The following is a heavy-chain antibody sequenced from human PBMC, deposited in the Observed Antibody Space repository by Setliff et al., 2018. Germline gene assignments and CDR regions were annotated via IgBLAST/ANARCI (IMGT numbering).Heavy chain of an antibody. V-gene: IGHV3-48*04. CDR3: ARTTGYRLEGDFDY. J-gene: IGHJ4*02. CDR2: ISSSSSTI. CDR1: GFTFSSYS. Sequence: PGGSLRLSCAASGFTFSSYSMNWVRQAPGKGLEWVSYISSSSSTIYYVDSVKGRFTISRDNAKNSLYLQMTSLRAEDTAIYYCARTTGYRLEGDFDYWGQGTLVTVSS. D-gene: IGHD3-16*01.